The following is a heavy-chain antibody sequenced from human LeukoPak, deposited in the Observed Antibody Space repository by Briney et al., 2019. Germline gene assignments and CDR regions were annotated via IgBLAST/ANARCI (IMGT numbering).Heavy chain of an antibody. CDR1: GFTFSDHY. CDR3: ARGFQSFDT. CDR2: SRNKANSYTT. Sequence: PGGSLRLSCAASGFTFSDHYMDWVRQAPGRGLEWVGRSRNKANSYTTVYAAAVKGRFTISRDDSNNSLYLQMNSLKTEDTAVYYCARGFQSFDTWGQGTMVAVSS. V-gene: IGHV3-72*01. J-gene: IGHJ3*02. D-gene: IGHD3-3*01.